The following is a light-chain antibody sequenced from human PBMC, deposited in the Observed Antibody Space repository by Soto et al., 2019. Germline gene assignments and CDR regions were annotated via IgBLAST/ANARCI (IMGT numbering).Light chain of an antibody. CDR1: QSISYW. CDR3: QQYNTYWT. Sequence: SQSISYWLAWYQQKPGKAPKVLIYDASSLESGVPSRFSGSGSGTEFTLTINSLQPDDLATYYCQQYNTYWTFGQGTKVDIK. J-gene: IGKJ1*01. V-gene: IGKV1-5*01. CDR2: DAS.